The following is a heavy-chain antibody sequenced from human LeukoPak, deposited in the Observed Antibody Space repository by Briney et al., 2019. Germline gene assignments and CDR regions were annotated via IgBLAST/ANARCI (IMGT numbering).Heavy chain of an antibody. CDR2: INSDGSYT. Sequence: GGSLTLSCAASGFTFSSYWMHWVRQAPGKGLVWVSHINSDGSYTNYAASEKGRFTISRDNDKNTLYMQMNSLRAEDTAVYYCVRGTIGWDGMDVWVEGATVAASS. CDR1: GFTFSSYW. D-gene: IGHD6-19*01. J-gene: IGHJ6*04. V-gene: IGHV3-74*01. CDR3: VRGTIGWDGMDV.